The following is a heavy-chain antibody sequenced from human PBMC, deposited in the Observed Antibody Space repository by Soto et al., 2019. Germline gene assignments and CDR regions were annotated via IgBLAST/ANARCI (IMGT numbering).Heavy chain of an antibody. V-gene: IGHV3-23*01. CDR3: AKEEYRLEMATIYYYGMDV. J-gene: IGHJ6*02. Sequence: GGSLRLSCAASGFTFSNYTMNWVRQAPGKGLEWVSAISSSGGSTYYADSVKGRFTISRDNSKNTLYLQTNSLRAEDTAVYYCAKEEYRLEMATIYYYGMDVWGQGTTVTVSS. CDR1: GFTFSNYT. D-gene: IGHD5-12*01. CDR2: ISSSGGST.